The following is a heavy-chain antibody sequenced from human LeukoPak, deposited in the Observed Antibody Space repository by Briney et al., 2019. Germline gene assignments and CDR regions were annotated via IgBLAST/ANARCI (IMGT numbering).Heavy chain of an antibody. CDR3: AKARWLHYFDY. CDR2: INPNSGGT. J-gene: IGHJ4*02. Sequence: ASVKVSCKASGYTFTGYYIHWVRQAPGQGLEWMGWINPNSGGTSYAQKFQGRVTMTWDTSISTAYMELSGLTSDDTAVYYCAKARWLHYFDYWGQGTLVTVSS. CDR1: GYTFTGYY. D-gene: IGHD6-19*01. V-gene: IGHV1-2*02.